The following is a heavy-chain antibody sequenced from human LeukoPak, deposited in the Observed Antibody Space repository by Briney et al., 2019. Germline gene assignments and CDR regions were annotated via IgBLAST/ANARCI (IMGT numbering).Heavy chain of an antibody. CDR2: IGTYGGDT. D-gene: IGHD7-27*01. J-gene: IGHJ3*02. Sequence: GASVKVSCKATSRISWVRQAPGQGLEWMGWIGTYGGDTYYAQKFQGRITVTTDTSTSTVYMELRNLRSDDTAVYYCARTGDPAYDAFDIWGQGTLVTVSS. V-gene: IGHV1-18*01. CDR3: ARTGDPAYDAFDI. CDR1: TSR.